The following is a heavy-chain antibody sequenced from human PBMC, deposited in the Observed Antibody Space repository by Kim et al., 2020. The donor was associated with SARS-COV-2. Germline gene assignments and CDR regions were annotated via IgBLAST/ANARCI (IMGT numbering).Heavy chain of an antibody. CDR3: ARDRGDSSAYNPYYFDY. J-gene: IGHJ4*02. V-gene: IGHV3-48*03. CDR2: ISPSGSII. D-gene: IGHD3-22*01. CDR1: GFTFRSSE. Sequence: GGSLRLSCAASGFTFRSSEMNWVRQAPGKGLEWVSYISPSGSIIYYADSVKGRFTISRDNAKNSLYLQMNSLRAEDTAVYYCARDRGDSSAYNPYYFDYWGQGTLVTVSS.